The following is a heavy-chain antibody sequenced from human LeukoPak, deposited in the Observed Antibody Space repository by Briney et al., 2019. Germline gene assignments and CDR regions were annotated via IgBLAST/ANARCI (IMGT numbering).Heavy chain of an antibody. CDR3: ARASSPYYNYMDV. CDR2: ISSSGSTI. V-gene: IGHV3-48*03. CDR1: GFTFSSYE. J-gene: IGHJ6*03. Sequence: GGSLRLSCAASGFTFSSYEMNWVRQAPGKWLEWVSYISSSGSTIYYADSVKGRFTISRDNAKNSLYLQMNSLRAEDTALYYCARASSPYYNYMDVWGKGTTVTVSS.